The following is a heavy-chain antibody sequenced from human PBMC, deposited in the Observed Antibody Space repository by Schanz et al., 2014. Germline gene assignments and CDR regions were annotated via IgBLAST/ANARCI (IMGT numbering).Heavy chain of an antibody. J-gene: IGHJ6*02. CDR3: AKIWKAHHLTRRPGWRDGMDV. D-gene: IGHD3-3*01. CDR2: IASGGSHT. Sequence: EVQLLESGGALEQPGGSLRLSCAASGITFSDYAMSWVRQAPGKGLEWVSTIASGGSHTFYADSVTGRFTISGDNSKNALVLQMNSPRVEDTAIYYCAKIWKAHHLTRRPGWRDGMDVWGRGTTV. CDR1: GITFSDYA. V-gene: IGHV3-23*01.